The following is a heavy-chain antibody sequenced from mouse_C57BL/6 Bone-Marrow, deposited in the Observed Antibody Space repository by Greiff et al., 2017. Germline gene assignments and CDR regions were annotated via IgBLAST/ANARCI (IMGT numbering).Heavy chain of an antibody. CDR2: IYPRDGST. CDR1: GYTFTGYE. D-gene: IGHD1-1*01. V-gene: IGHV1-85*01. CDR3: SRLEFDGSCWGWYFDV. Sequence: VQLVESGPELVKPGASVKFSCKATGYTFTGYEIKWVKQRPGQGLEWIGWIYPRDGSTKYNEKFKGKATLTADTSSSTAYMELHSLTSEDSAVYCCSRLEFDGSCWGWYFDVWGTGTTVTVSS. J-gene: IGHJ1*03.